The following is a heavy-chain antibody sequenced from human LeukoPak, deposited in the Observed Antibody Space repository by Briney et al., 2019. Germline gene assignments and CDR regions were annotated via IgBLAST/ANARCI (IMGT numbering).Heavy chain of an antibody. CDR2: IKQDGSEK. D-gene: IGHD4-17*01. Sequence: GGSLRLSCVASGFTFSSYSMNWVRQAPGKGLEWVANIKQDGSEKYYVDSVKGRFTTSRDNAKNSLYLQMNSLRAEDTAVYYCAKDGDYGDFRFDYWGQGTLVTVSS. CDR1: GFTFSSYS. V-gene: IGHV3-7*01. CDR3: AKDGDYGDFRFDY. J-gene: IGHJ4*02.